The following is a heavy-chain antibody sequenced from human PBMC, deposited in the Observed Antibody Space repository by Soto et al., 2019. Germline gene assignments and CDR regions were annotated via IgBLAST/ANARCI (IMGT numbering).Heavy chain of an antibody. V-gene: IGHV3-23*01. J-gene: IGHJ1*01. CDR3: AKTLGYCSGGSCYRYFQH. D-gene: IGHD2-15*01. CDR2: ISGSGGST. CDR1: GFTFSSYA. Sequence: GGSLRLSCAASGFTFSSYAMSWVRQAPGKGLEWVSAISGSGGSTYYADSVKGRFTISRDNSKNTLYLQMNSLRAEDTAVYYCAKTLGYCSGGSCYRYFQHWGQGTLVTAPQ.